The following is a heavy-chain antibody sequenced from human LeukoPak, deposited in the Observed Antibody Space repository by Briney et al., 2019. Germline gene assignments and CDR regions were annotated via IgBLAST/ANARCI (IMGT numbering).Heavy chain of an antibody. CDR2: ISSSSGYI. Sequence: GGSLRLSCAASGFTFSSYSMNWVRQAPGKGLEWVSSISSSSGYIYYADSVKGRFTISRDNAKNSLYLQMNSLRAEDTAVYYCARGSTGGNFYYYGMDVWGQGTTVTVSS. D-gene: IGHD2-8*02. CDR3: ARGSTGGNFYYYGMDV. J-gene: IGHJ6*02. V-gene: IGHV3-21*01. CDR1: GFTFSSYS.